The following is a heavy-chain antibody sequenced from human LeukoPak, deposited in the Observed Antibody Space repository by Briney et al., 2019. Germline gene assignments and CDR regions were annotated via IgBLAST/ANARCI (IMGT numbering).Heavy chain of an antibody. V-gene: IGHV4-34*01. CDR1: GGSFSGYY. CDR2: INHSGST. J-gene: IGHJ3*02. CDR3: ARARVQHDAFDI. Sequence: SETLSLTCAVYGGSFSGYYWSWIRQPPGKGLEWIGEINHSGSTNYNPSLKSRVTISVDTSKNQFSLKLSSVTAAVTAVYYCARARVQHDAFDIWGQGTMVTVSS. D-gene: IGHD6-13*01.